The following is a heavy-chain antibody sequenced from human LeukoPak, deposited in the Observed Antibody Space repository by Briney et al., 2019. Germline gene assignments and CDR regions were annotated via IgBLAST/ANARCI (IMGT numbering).Heavy chain of an antibody. Sequence: ASVKVSCKASGYTFTSYGISWVRQAPGQGLEWMGWISAYNGNTNYAQKLQGRVTMTTDTSTSTAYMELRSLRSDDTAVYYCARVVVVPAASPSTGYNYYYMDVWGKGTTVTVSS. V-gene: IGHV1-18*01. CDR2: ISAYNGNT. CDR1: GYTFTSYG. CDR3: ARVVVVPAASPSTGYNYYYMDV. D-gene: IGHD2-2*01. J-gene: IGHJ6*03.